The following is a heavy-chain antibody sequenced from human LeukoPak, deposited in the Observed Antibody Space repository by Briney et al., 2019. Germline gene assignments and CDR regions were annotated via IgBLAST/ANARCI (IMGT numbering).Heavy chain of an antibody. CDR1: GGSISSTDDY. CDR3: AREDGTSMDNAFDI. J-gene: IGHJ3*02. V-gene: IGHV4-39*07. CDR2: IYYSRST. Sequence: SETLSLTCTVSGGSISSTDDYWGWIRQPPGKGPEWIGSIYYSRSTYYNPSLKGRVTISEDPSKNQFSLKLSSVTAADTAVYYCAREDGTSMDNAFDIWGQGTMVTVSS. D-gene: IGHD5-18*01.